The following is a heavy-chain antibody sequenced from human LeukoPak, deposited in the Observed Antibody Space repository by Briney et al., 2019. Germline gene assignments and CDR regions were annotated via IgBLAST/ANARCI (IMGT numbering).Heavy chain of an antibody. CDR2: MNPNSGNT. D-gene: IGHD3-10*01. CDR1: GYTFTSYD. J-gene: IGHJ4*02. CDR3: ASERFGSIGLWY. Sequence: ASVKVSCKASGYTFTSYDINWVRQATRQGLEWMGWMNPNSGNTGYAQKFQGRVTITRNTSISTAYMELSSLRSEDTAVYYCASERFGSIGLWYWGQGTLVTVSS. V-gene: IGHV1-8*03.